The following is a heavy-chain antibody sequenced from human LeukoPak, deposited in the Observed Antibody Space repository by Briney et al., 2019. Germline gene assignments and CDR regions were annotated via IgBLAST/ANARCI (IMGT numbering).Heavy chain of an antibody. CDR1: GYTFTYRY. Sequence: GASVKVSCKASGYTFTYRYLHWVRQAPGQALGWMGWITPFNGNTNYAQKFQDRVTITRDRSMSTAYMELSSLRSEDTAMYYCASSIAAAAAFDIWGQGTMVTVSS. CDR3: ASSIAAAAAFDI. J-gene: IGHJ3*02. V-gene: IGHV1-45*02. CDR2: ITPFNGNT. D-gene: IGHD6-13*01.